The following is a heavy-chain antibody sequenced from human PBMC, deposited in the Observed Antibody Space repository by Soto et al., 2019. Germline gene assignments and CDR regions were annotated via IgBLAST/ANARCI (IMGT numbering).Heavy chain of an antibody. CDR1: GFSFSNSG. CDR2: ISYDGSNK. Sequence: QVQLVESGGGVVQPGRSLRLSCAASGFSFSNSGMHWVRQAPGKGLEWVAFISYDGSNKYYADSVKGRFTISRDNSKNTLYLQMNSLRAEDTAVYYCAKDQGKIYFDYWGQGTLVTVSS. J-gene: IGHJ4*02. CDR3: AKDQGKIYFDY. V-gene: IGHV3-30*18.